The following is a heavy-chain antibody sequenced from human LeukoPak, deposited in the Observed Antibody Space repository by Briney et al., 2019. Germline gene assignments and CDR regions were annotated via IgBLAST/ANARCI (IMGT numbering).Heavy chain of an antibody. Sequence: GESLKISCKCSGYSFTSYWCAWGCQMPGQGLEWMGIIYPGDSDTRYSPSFQGQDTISADKSISTAYLQWSSLKASDTAIYYCAKQSSGPYVDYWGQGTLVTVSS. CDR3: AKQSSGPYVDY. CDR1: GYSFTSYW. V-gene: IGHV5-51*01. J-gene: IGHJ4*02. CDR2: IYPGDSDT.